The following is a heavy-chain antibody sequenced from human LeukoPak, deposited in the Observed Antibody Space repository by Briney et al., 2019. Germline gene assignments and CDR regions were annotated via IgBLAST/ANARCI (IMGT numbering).Heavy chain of an antibody. J-gene: IGHJ6*03. CDR2: IFSSGTT. CDR1: GGSMSNYF. CDR3: ARYFDETRGYSGYEYYMDV. V-gene: IGHV4-4*07. D-gene: IGHD5-12*01. Sequence: SETLSLTCTVSGGSMSNYFWTWIRQPAGKGLEWIGRIFSSGTTNYNPSLTSRVTMSVDMSKNQFSLRLSSVTPEDTAVYYCARYFDETRGYSGYEYYMDVWGKGTTVTVSS.